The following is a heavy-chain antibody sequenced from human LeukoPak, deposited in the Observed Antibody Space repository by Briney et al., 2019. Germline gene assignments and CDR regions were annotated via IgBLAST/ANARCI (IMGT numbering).Heavy chain of an antibody. J-gene: IGHJ5*01. CDR1: GGSISSSSYY. V-gene: IGHV4-39*07. D-gene: IGHD6-13*01. Sequence: SETLSLTCTVSGGSISSSSYYWGWIRQPPGKGLEWIGSIYYSGSTYYNPSLKSRVTISVDTSKNQFSLKLSSVTAADTAVYYCARDLPQQQLVRNWFDPWGQGTTVTVSS. CDR3: ARDLPQQQLVRNWFDP. CDR2: IYYSGST.